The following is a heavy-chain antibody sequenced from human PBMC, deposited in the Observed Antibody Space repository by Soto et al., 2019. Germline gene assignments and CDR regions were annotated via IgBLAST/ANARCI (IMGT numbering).Heavy chain of an antibody. CDR2: IWYDGSNR. D-gene: IGHD5-18*01. CDR3: AREGSGFVDTAMVFDY. Sequence: GGSLRLSCAASGFTFSSYGMHWVRQAPGKGLEWVAVIWYDGSNRYYADSVKGRFTISRDNSKNTLYLQMNSLRAEDTAVYYCAREGSGFVDTAMVFDYWGQGTLVTVSS. CDR1: GFTFSSYG. J-gene: IGHJ4*02. V-gene: IGHV3-33*01.